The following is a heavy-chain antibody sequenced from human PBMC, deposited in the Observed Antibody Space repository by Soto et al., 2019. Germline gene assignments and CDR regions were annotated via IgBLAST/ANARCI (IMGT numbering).Heavy chain of an antibody. J-gene: IGHJ6*02. V-gene: IGHV5-51*01. CDR3: ATTRRRGYIADRPEQDYYYYYGMDV. Sequence: GESLKISCKGSGYSFTSYWIGWVRQMPGKGLEWMGIIYPGDSDTRYSPSFQGQVTISADKSISTAYLQWSSLKASDTAMYYCATTRRRGYIADRPEQDYYYYYGMDVWGQGTTVTVSS. CDR2: IYPGDSDT. CDR1: GYSFTSYW. D-gene: IGHD6-6*01.